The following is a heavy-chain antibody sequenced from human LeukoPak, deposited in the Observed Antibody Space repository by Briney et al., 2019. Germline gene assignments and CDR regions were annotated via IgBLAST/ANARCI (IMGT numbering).Heavy chain of an antibody. CDR3: ATPSGSGWYEFDY. CDR1: GFTFSSYS. V-gene: IGHV3-23*01. D-gene: IGHD6-19*01. J-gene: IGHJ4*02. CDR2: ISGSGGST. Sequence: GGSLRLSCAASGFTFSSYSMNWVRQAPGKGLEWVSAISGSGGSTYYADSVKGRFTISRDNSKNTLYLQMNSLRAEDTAVYYCATPSGSGWYEFDYWGQGTLVTVSS.